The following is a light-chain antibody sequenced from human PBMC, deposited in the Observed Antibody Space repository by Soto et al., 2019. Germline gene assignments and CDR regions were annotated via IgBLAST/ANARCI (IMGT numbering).Light chain of an antibody. Sequence: EILLTQSPATLSLSPGERATLSCRASQSVSSSQLAWYQQKPGKAPSLLIYGASSRDTGVPDRFSGSGSGTEFTLTISSLQSEDFAIYYCQQYNNWPRTFGQGTKVDIK. CDR1: QSVSSSQ. V-gene: IGKV3D-15*01. J-gene: IGKJ1*01. CDR2: GAS. CDR3: QQYNNWPRT.